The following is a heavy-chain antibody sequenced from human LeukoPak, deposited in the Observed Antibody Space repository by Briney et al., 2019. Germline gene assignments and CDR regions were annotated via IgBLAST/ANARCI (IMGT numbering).Heavy chain of an antibody. CDR2: IYHTGST. CDR3: ARDRGTTGYYYLDS. CDR1: GGPFTEYY. V-gene: IGHV4-59*01. J-gene: IGHJ4*02. Sequence: PSETLSLTCSVSGGPFTEYYWSWIRQPPGKGLEWIGYIYHTGSTNYSPSLKSRVTMSVDASRNQFSLKLVSVSAADTAVYYCARDRGTTGYYYLDSWGQGILVTVSS. D-gene: IGHD1-26*01.